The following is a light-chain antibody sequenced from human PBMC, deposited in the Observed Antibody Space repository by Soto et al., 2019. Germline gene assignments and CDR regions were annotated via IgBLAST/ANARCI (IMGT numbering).Light chain of an antibody. CDR1: QTISTW. CDR3: QQYTNTNNPWM. CDR2: DAS. J-gene: IGKJ1*01. Sequence: DIQVTQSPPTLSQSXGDRVTISXXXXQTISTWMAWYQQKPGKAPKLLVYDASTLQSGVASRFSGSGSGTEFTLIISGLQPDDSATYYCQQYTNTNNPWMFGQGTKVDIK. V-gene: IGKV1-5*01.